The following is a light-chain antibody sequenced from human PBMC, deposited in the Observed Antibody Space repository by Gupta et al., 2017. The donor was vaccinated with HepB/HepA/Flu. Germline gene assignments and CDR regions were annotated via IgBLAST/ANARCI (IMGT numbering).Light chain of an antibody. J-gene: IGKJ2*01. CDR3: RQGKRWPYT. CDR2: KVS. Sequence: DVVMTQSPLSLPVILGQPASISCRSSQSLVYKDGNTYLNWFQQRPGQSPRRLIYKVSNRDSGVPDRFSGSGSGTDFTLKISRVEADDVGVYYCRQGKRWPYTFGQGTNLEIK. V-gene: IGKV2-30*01. CDR1: QSLVYKDGNTY.